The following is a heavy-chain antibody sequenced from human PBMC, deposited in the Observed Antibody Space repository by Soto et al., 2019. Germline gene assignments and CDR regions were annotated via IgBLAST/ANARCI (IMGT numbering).Heavy chain of an antibody. CDR2: ISQDGRNQ. J-gene: IGHJ4*02. CDR1: GFTLRTSG. V-gene: IGHV3-30*18. CDR3: AKDSSAAFEY. Sequence: PGGSLRLSCVASGFTLRTSGMHCVRQAPSKGLEWVAVISQDGRNQFYAESVKGRFTISRDNSKNMLYLQMNSLRADDSAVYFCAKDSSAAFEYWGQGTVVTVSS. D-gene: IGHD6-25*01.